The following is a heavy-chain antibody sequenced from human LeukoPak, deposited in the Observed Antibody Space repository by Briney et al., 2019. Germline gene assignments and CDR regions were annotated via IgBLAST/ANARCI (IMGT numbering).Heavy chain of an antibody. V-gene: IGHV2-5*08. CDR3: AHVTYYYDSSGYKRRLLFDY. CDR1: GFSLSTSGMC. Sequence: SGPTLVNPTQTLTLTCTFSGFSLSTSGMCVSWIRQPPGKALEWLALIYWDDDKRYSPSLKSRLTITKDTSKNQVVLTMTNMDPVDTATYYCAHVTYYYDSSGYKRRLLFDYWGQGTLVTVSS. CDR2: IYWDDDK. D-gene: IGHD3-22*01. J-gene: IGHJ4*02.